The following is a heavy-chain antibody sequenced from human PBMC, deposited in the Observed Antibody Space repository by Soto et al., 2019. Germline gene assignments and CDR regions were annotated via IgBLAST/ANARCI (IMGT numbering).Heavy chain of an antibody. D-gene: IGHD2-2*01. J-gene: IGHJ4*02. V-gene: IGHV3-11*01. CDR1: GFIFSDRY. CDR2: ISSSGRTT. CDR3: AREVTTSHDYFDF. Sequence: QVQLVESGGGLVEPGGSLRLSCAASGFIFSDRYMSWIRQAPGKGLEWVSYISSSGRTTHYADSVKGRFTISRDNAKNSLYLQMSSLRVEDTAVYFCAREVTTSHDYFDFWGQGTLVTVSS.